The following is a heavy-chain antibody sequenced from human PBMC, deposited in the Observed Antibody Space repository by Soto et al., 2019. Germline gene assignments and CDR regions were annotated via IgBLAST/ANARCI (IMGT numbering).Heavy chain of an antibody. CDR3: ARAMTTVTTIDY. CDR2: IYYSGST. D-gene: IGHD4-17*01. J-gene: IGHJ4*02. CDR1: GGSISSSSYY. V-gene: IGHV4-39*07. Sequence: PSETLSLTCTVSGGSISSSSYYWGWIRQPPGKGLEWIGSIYYSGSTYYNTSLKSRVTISVDRSKNQFSLKLSSVTAADTAVYYCARAMTTVTTIDYWGQGTLVTVSS.